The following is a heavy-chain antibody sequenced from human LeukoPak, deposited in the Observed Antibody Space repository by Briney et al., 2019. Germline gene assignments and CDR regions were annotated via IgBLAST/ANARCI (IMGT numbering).Heavy chain of an antibody. CDR3: AREGYGDYVWGSYRYPFDY. Sequence: ASVKVSCKASGYTFTGYYMHWVRQAPGQGLEWMGIINPSGGSTSYAQKFQGRVTMTRDMSTSTVYMELSSLRSEDTAVYYCAREGYGDYVWGSYRYPFDYWGQGTLVTVSS. CDR2: INPSGGST. CDR1: GYTFTGYY. V-gene: IGHV1-46*01. D-gene: IGHD3-16*02. J-gene: IGHJ4*02.